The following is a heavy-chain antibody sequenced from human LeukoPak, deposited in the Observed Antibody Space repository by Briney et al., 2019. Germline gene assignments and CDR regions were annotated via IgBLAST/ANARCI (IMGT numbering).Heavy chain of an antibody. V-gene: IGHV3-23*01. D-gene: IGHD1-26*01. CDR2: TSDRGDYT. Sequence: GGSLRLSCAASGFTFTSYSMSWVRQAPGKGLEWVAGTSDRGDYTYYADSVKGWFTISRDNSKNTLYLQMNSLGAEDTALYFCAKKAQYNGNYPLDYWGQGTLVTVSS. CDR3: AKKAQYNGNYPLDY. CDR1: GFTFTSYS. J-gene: IGHJ4*02.